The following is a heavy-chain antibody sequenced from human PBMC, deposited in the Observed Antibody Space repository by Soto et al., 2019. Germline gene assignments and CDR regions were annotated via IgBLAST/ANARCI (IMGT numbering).Heavy chain of an antibody. D-gene: IGHD1-1*01. V-gene: IGHV4-61*01. CDR1: GGSVSSGSYY. CDR2: IYYSGST. CDR3: ERSPGTTGFDY. Sequence: QVQLQESGPGLVKPSETLSLTCTVSGGSVSSGSYYWSWIRQPPGKGLELIGYIYYSGSTNYNPSLKSRVTISVATSKNQCSLKLSSVTAADTAVYYCERSPGTTGFDYWGQGTLVTVSS. J-gene: IGHJ4*02.